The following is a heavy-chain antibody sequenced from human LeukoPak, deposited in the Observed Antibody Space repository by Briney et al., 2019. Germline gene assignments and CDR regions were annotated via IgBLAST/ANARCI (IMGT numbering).Heavy chain of an antibody. J-gene: IGHJ6*04. D-gene: IGHD3-10*02. CDR2: ISSSGSTI. CDR3: AELGITMIGGV. V-gene: IGHV3-48*03. Sequence: GGSLRLSCAASGFTFSSYEMNWVRQAPGKGLEWGSYISSSGSTIYYADSVKGRFTISRDNGKNSLYLQMNSLRAEDTAVYYCAELGITMIGGVWGKGTTVTISS. CDR1: GFTFSSYE.